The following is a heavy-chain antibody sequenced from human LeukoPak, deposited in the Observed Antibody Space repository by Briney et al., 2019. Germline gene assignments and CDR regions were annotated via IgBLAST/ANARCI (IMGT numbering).Heavy chain of an antibody. CDR2: ISASGGST. CDR3: ARDPSKELLWFGELLGVDY. D-gene: IGHD3-10*01. V-gene: IGHV3-23*01. J-gene: IGHJ4*02. CDR1: GFTFSSYA. Sequence: GGSLRLSCAASGFTFSSYAMNWVRQAPGKGLEWVSTISASGGSTYHAVSVKGRFTISRDNSKNTLYLQMNSLRAEDTAVYYCARDPSKELLWFGELLGVDYWGQGTLVTVSS.